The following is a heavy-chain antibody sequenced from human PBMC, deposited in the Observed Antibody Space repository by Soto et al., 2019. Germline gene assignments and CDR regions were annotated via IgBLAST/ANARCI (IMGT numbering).Heavy chain of an antibody. CDR3: ARAQYTGSYFDACDV. CDR2: IWYDGSNK. CDR1: GFSFSSYG. Sequence: GGSLRLSCAASGFSFSSYGMNWVRQAPGKGLDWVAVIWYDGSNKYYAESVKGRFTISRDNSKNTLYVQMNSLTVEDTAVYYCARAQYTGSYFDACDVWGQGTMVTVSS. V-gene: IGHV3-33*03. J-gene: IGHJ3*01. D-gene: IGHD1-26*01.